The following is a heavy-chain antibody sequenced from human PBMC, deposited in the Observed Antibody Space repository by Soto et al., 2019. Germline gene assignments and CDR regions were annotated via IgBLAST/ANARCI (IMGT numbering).Heavy chain of an antibody. CDR1: GFTFSDYY. Sequence: QVQLVESGGGLVKPGGSLRLSCAGSGFTFSDYYMTWIRQAPGKGLEWVSYISSSTSHTNYADYVKGRFTISRDNAKNSLFLQMNSLRAEDTAVYYCARGRGAAADYFDFWGQGTLVTVSS. CDR3: ARGRGAAADYFDF. D-gene: IGHD6-13*01. CDR2: ISSSTSHT. J-gene: IGHJ4*02. V-gene: IGHV3-11*05.